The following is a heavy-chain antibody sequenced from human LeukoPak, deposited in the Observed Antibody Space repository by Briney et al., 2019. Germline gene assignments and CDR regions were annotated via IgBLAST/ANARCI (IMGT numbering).Heavy chain of an antibody. CDR1: GFTFSSYS. CDR2: ISSSSSYI. J-gene: IGHJ4*02. CDR3: ARGHCSSTSCARFI. Sequence: GGSLRLSCAASGFTFSSYSMNWVRQAPGKGLEGVSSISSSSSYIYYAYSVKGRFTISRDNAKNSLYLQMNSLRAEDTAVYYCARGHCSSTSCARFIWGQGTLVTVSS. D-gene: IGHD2-2*01. V-gene: IGHV3-21*01.